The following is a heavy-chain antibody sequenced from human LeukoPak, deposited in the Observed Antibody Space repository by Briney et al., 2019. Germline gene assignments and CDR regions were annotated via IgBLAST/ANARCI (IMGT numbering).Heavy chain of an antibody. D-gene: IGHD5-18*01. CDR3: ARQGGYSYGRFDY. CDR2: IYYTGST. CDR1: GGSISSFY. Sequence: PSETLSLTCTVSGGSISSFYWSWIRQPPGKGLEWIGYIYYTGSTNYSPSLKSRATISVDTSKTQFSLKLSSVTAAETAVYYCARQGGYSYGRFDYWGQGTLVTVSS. J-gene: IGHJ4*02. V-gene: IGHV4-59*08.